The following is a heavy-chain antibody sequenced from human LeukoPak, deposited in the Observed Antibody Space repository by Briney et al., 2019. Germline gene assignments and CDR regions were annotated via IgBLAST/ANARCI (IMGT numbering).Heavy chain of an antibody. J-gene: IGHJ5*02. Sequence: SETLSLTCTVSGASITSHYWSWIRQPPGKGLEWIGNILYTGSTNYNPSLRGRVTMSVDPSKNRFSLALTSVTAADTAVYYCAISAGDWFDPWGQGTLVPVSS. V-gene: IGHV4-59*11. D-gene: IGHD1-26*01. CDR3: AISAGDWFDP. CDR2: ILYTGST. CDR1: GASITSHY.